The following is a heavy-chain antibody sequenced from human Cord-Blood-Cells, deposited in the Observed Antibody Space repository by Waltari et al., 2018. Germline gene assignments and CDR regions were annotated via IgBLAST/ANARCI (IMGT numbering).Heavy chain of an antibody. V-gene: IGHV3-30*18. CDR1: GFTFSSYG. CDR2: ISYDGSNK. D-gene: IGHD6-6*01. Sequence: QVQLVESGGAVVQPGRSLSPSCAAYGFTFSSYGFHWVRQAPGKGLEWVAVISYDGSNKYYADSVKGRFTISRDNSKNTLYLQMNSLRAEDTAVYYCAKDLIAARPYWGQGTLVTVSS. CDR3: AKDLIAARPY. J-gene: IGHJ4*02.